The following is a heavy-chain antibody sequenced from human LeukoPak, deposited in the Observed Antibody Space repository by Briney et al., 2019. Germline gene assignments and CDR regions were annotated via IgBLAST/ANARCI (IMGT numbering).Heavy chain of an antibody. D-gene: IGHD6-13*01. J-gene: IGHJ6*03. V-gene: IGHV1-18*01. CDR3: ARSYGIATAGIHYYYYMDV. CDR1: GYTFTSYG. Sequence: ASVKVSCKASGYTFTSYGISWVRQAAGQGLEWMGWISAYNGNTNYAQKLQGRVTMTTDTSTSTAYMELRSLRSDDTAVYYCARSYGIATAGIHYYYYMDVWGKGTTVTISS. CDR2: ISAYNGNT.